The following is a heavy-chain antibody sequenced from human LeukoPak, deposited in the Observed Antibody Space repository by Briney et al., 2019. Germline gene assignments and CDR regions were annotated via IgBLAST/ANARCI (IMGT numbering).Heavy chain of an antibody. D-gene: IGHD5-12*01. CDR2: IIPIFGTA. J-gene: IGHJ6*03. V-gene: IGHV1-69*05. Sequence: SVKVSCKASGGTFSSYAISWVRQAPGQGLEWMGRIIPIFGTANYAQKFQGRVTITTDESTSTAYMELSSLRSEDTAVYYCARGGYSGYDYYYYYYMDVWGKGTTVIVSS. CDR3: ARGGYSGYDYYYYYYMDV. CDR1: GGTFSSYA.